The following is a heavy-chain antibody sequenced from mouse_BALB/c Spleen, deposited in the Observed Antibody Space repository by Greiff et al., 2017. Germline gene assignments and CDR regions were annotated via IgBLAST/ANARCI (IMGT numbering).Heavy chain of an antibody. D-gene: IGHD2-14*01. CDR3: ARGEIYYRFFDY. Sequence: EVKLEESGGGLVQPGGSLKLSCAASGFTFSSYTMSWVRQTPEKRLEWVAYISNGGGSTYYPDTVKGRFTISRDNARNILYLQMSSLRSEDTAMYYCARGEIYYRFFDYWGQGTTLTVSS. V-gene: IGHV5-12-2*01. CDR2: ISNGGGST. CDR1: GFTFSSYT. J-gene: IGHJ2*01.